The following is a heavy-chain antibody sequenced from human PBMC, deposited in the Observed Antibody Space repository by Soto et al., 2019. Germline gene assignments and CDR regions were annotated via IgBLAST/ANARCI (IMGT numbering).Heavy chain of an antibody. CDR1: GYTFTSYA. V-gene: IGHV1-3*01. D-gene: IGHD2-15*01. CDR3: AREYCSGGSCYPSYWYFDL. Sequence: ASVKVSCKASGYTFTSYAMHWVRQAPGQRLEWMGWINAGNGNTKYSQKFQGRVTITRDTSASTAYMELSSLRSGDTAVYYCAREYCSGGSCYPSYWYFDLWGRGTLVTVSS. CDR2: INAGNGNT. J-gene: IGHJ2*01.